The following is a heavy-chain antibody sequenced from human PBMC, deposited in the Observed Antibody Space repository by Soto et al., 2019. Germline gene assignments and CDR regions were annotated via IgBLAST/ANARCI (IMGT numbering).Heavy chain of an antibody. J-gene: IGHJ4*02. CDR3: ATVDGYSYGSIDS. CDR2: ISFEGSYR. D-gene: IGHD5-18*01. Sequence: QVQLVESGGGVVQPGKSLRLSCAASGFNFNTFGMHWVRQAPGKGLEWVAVISFEGSYREYVDSVKGRFTVSRDNSKNMVYLHMNNLRTEDTALYFCATVDGYSYGSIDSWGQGTLVTVSS. V-gene: IGHV3-30*03. CDR1: GFNFNTFG.